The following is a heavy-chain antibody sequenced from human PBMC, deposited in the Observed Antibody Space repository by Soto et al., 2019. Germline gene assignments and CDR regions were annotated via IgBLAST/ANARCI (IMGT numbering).Heavy chain of an antibody. D-gene: IGHD3-16*01. CDR3: ARDFTGWPPDGVDY. V-gene: IGHV1-18*01. CDR1: DYTFTSYG. Sequence: ASVKVSCKASDYTFTSYGISWVRQAPGEGLEWVGWISGYDGNTNYAQNLRGRVTMTTDASTRTAYMELRSLRYDDTAMYYCARDFTGWPPDGVDYWGQGTQVTVS. J-gene: IGHJ4*02. CDR2: ISGYDGNT.